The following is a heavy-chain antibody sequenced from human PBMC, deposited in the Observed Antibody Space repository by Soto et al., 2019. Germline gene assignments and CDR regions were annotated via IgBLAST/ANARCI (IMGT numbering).Heavy chain of an antibody. V-gene: IGHV4-61*08. CDR3: ASDSSGSYYFDY. CDR1: GGSISSGDYY. D-gene: IGHD6-19*01. Sequence: PSETLSLTCTVSGGSISSGDYYWSWIRQPPGKGLEWIGYIYYSGSTNYNPSLKSRVTISVDTSKNQFSLKVSSVTAADTAVYYCASDSSGSYYFDYWGQGTLVTVSS. J-gene: IGHJ4*02. CDR2: IYYSGST.